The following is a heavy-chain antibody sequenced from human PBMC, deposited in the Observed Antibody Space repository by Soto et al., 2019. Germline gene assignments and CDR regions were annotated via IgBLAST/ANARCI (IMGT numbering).Heavy chain of an antibody. V-gene: IGHV3-30*18. CDR2: ISYDGSNK. CDR3: AKDSLPYCGGDCYHDY. D-gene: IGHD2-21*02. CDR1: GFTFSSYG. Sequence: GGSLRLSCAASGFTFSSYGMHWVRQAPGKGLEWVAVISYDGSNKYYADSVKGRFTISRDNSKNTLYLQMNSLRAEDTAVYYCAKDSLPYCGGDCYHDYWGQGTLVTVSS. J-gene: IGHJ4*02.